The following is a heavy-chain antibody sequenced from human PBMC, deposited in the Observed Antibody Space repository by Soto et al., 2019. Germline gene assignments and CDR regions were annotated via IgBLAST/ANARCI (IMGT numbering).Heavy chain of an antibody. CDR3: ARRWGTYSSASLDY. V-gene: IGHV3-30*04. Sequence: SGGSLRLSCAASGFSFTHYSINWVRQAPGKGLEWVAFKSYDGTNEYYADSVKGRFTIPRDNSKSTVYLQMNSLTTEDTALYYCARRWGTYSSASLDYWGLGTLVTVSS. CDR1: GFSFTHYS. D-gene: IGHD6-19*01. J-gene: IGHJ4*02. CDR2: KSYDGTNE.